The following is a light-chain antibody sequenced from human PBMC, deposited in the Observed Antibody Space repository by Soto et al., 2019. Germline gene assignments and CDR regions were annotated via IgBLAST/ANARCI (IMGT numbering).Light chain of an antibody. CDR1: QSVSSNY. J-gene: IGKJ1*01. CDR2: GAS. CDR3: QQYGGSWA. V-gene: IGKV3-20*01. Sequence: EIVLTQSPGTLSLSPGERATLSCRASQSVSSNYLAWYQQKSGQAPRLLIYGASSRATGIPDRFSGSGSGTDFTLTISRLEPEDFAVYYCQQYGGSWAFGQGTKVEIK.